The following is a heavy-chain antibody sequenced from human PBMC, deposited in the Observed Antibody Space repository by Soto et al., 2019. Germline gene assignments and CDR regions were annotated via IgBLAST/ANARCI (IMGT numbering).Heavy chain of an antibody. Sequence: GGSLRLSCAASGFTFSNFEMNWVRQGPGKGREWVAGISASGTDTFYGDPLKGRFTISRDNSDNTVSLLMRALTLDDKAAYYCLKNMDLWGQGTAVTVSS. V-gene: IGHV3-23*01. CDR3: LKNMDL. CDR1: GFTFSNFE. CDR2: ISASGTDT. J-gene: IGHJ6*02.